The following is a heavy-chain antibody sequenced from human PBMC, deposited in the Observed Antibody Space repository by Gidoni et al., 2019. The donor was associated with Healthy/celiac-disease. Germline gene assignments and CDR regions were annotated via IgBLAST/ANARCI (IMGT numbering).Heavy chain of an antibody. CDR1: GSSFTSYW. CDR3: AKLLDYYDSSGYYRYFDY. D-gene: IGHD3-22*01. Sequence: EVQLVQSGAEVKKHGESLKISCKGSGSSFTSYWIGWVRQMPGKGLEWMGIIYPGDSDTRYSPSFQGQVTISADKSISTAYLQWSSLKASDTAMYYCAKLLDYYDSSGYYRYFDYWGQGTLVTVSS. V-gene: IGHV5-51*01. J-gene: IGHJ4*02. CDR2: IYPGDSDT.